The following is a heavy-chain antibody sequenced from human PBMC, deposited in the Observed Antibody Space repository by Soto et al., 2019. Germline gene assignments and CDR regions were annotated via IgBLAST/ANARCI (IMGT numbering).Heavy chain of an antibody. CDR2: ISAYNGNT. V-gene: IGHV1-18*04. Sequence: GASVKVSCKASGYTFTSYGISWVRQAPGQGLEWMGWISAYNGNTNYAQKLQGRVTMTTDTSTSTAYMELRSLRSEDTAVYFCARAAVLFSRLDCWGQGALVTVSS. J-gene: IGHJ4*02. CDR1: GYTFTSYG. D-gene: IGHD6-25*01. CDR3: ARAAVLFSRLDC.